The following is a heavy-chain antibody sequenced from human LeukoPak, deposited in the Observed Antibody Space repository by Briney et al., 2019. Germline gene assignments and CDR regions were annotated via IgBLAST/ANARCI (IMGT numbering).Heavy chain of an antibody. CDR1: GGSISSSNW. Sequence: SETLSLTCAVSGGSISSSNWWSWVRPPPGKGLEWIGEIYHSGSTNYNPSLKSRVTISVDKSKNQFSLKLSSVTAADTAVYYCARLTCSGGSCYYAFDIWGQGTMVTVSS. CDR2: IYHSGST. J-gene: IGHJ3*02. D-gene: IGHD2-15*01. CDR3: ARLTCSGGSCYYAFDI. V-gene: IGHV4-4*02.